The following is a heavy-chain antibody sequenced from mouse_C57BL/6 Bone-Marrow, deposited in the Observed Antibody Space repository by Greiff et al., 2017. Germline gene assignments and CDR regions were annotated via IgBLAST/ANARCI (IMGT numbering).Heavy chain of an antibody. J-gene: IGHJ4*01. CDR2: IYPRGGST. Sequence: VKLMESGPELVKPGASVKLSCKASGYTFTSYDINWVKQRPGQGLEWIGWIYPRGGSTKYNEKLKGKATLTVDTSSSTAYMELHSLTSEDSAVYFCARGGSPYAMDYWGQGTSVTVSS. V-gene: IGHV1-85*01. CDR3: ARGGSPYAMDY. D-gene: IGHD1-1*02. CDR1: GYTFTSYD.